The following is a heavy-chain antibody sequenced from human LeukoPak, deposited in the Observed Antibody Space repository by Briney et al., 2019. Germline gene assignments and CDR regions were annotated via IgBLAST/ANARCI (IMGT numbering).Heavy chain of an antibody. Sequence: GGSLRLSCAVSGFTFRTYWMHWVRQVPGEGLVWVSRINEDGSITNYADSVKGRFSISRDNAKNTLYLQMNSLRAEDTAVYYCAKGSAYERYCSGGSCYCDKWGQGTLVTVSS. J-gene: IGHJ4*02. D-gene: IGHD2-15*01. CDR1: GFTFRTYW. V-gene: IGHV3-74*01. CDR3: AKGSAYERYCSGGSCYCDK. CDR2: INEDGSIT.